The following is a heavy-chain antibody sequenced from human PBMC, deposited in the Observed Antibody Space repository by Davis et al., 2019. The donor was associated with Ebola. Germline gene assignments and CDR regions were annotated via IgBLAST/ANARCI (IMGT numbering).Heavy chain of an antibody. V-gene: IGHV3-23*01. Sequence: GESLKISCAASGFTFSSYAMSWVRQAPGKGLEWVSAISGSGGSTYYADSVKGRFTISRDNSKNTLYLQMNSLRAEDTAVYYCAKHWDSTTRYFDYWGQGTLVTVSS. J-gene: IGHJ4*02. CDR3: AKHWDSTTRYFDY. CDR1: GFTFSSYA. D-gene: IGHD4-17*01. CDR2: ISGSGGST.